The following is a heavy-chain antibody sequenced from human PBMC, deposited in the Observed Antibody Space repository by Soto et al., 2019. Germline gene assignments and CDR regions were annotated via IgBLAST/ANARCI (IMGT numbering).Heavy chain of an antibody. J-gene: IGHJ5*02. D-gene: IGHD4-17*01. CDR3: ARVGDYGVGTNWFDP. CDR1: GGSISSGDYY. V-gene: IGHV4-30-4*01. CDR2: IYYSGST. Sequence: QVQLQESGPGLVKPSQTLSLTCTVSGGSISSGDYYWSWIRQPPGKGLEWIGYIYYSGSTYYNPSLKSRVTISVDTSKNQFSLKLSSVTAADTAVYYCARVGDYGVGTNWFDPWGQGTLVTVSS.